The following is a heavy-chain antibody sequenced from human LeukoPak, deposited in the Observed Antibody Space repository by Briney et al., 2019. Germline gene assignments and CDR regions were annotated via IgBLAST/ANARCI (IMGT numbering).Heavy chain of an antibody. J-gene: IGHJ6*02. CDR3: AREGAYSGGWYWISGMGV. CDR2: TYYRSKWYN. D-gene: IGHD6-19*01. V-gene: IGHV6-1*01. CDR1: GDSVSSNSAA. Sequence: SQTLSLTCAISGDSVSSNSAAWNWIRQSPSRGLEWLGRTYYRSKWYNDYAVSVKSRITINPDTSNNKFSLQLNSVTPEDTAVYYGAREGAYSGGWYWISGMGVWGQGTTVTVSS.